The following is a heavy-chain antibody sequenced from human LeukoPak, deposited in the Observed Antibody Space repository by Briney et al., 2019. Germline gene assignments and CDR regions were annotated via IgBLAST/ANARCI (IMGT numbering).Heavy chain of an antibody. CDR1: GGSISSSSYY. J-gene: IGHJ3*02. CDR2: IYYSGST. Sequence: PSETLSLTCTVSGGSISSSSYYWGWIRQPPGKGLEWIGSIYYSGSTYYNPSLKSRVTISVDTSKNQFSLKLSSVTAADTAVYYCAREGGYDSSGYYYSPDHAFDIWGQGTMVTVSS. D-gene: IGHD3-22*01. V-gene: IGHV4-39*01. CDR3: AREGGYDSSGYYYSPDHAFDI.